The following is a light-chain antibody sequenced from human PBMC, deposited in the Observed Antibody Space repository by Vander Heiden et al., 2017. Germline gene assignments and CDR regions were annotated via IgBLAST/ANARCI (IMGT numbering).Light chain of an antibody. Sequence: IVLTRSPGTLSLSPGERATLSCRASQSINSIYLAWYQQKPGQAPRLLIYGASSRATGIPDRFRGSGSGTDFTLTISRLEPEDFAVYYCQQYGSSLYTFGQGTKLEIK. V-gene: IGKV3-20*01. J-gene: IGKJ2*01. CDR2: GAS. CDR1: QSINSIY. CDR3: QQYGSSLYT.